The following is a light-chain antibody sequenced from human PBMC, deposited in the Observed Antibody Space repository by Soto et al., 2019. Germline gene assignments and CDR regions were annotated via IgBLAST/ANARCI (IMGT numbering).Light chain of an antibody. CDR2: EVS. J-gene: IGLJ1*01. CDR1: SSDVGGYNY. Sequence: QSALTQPASVSGSPGQSIAISCTGTSSDVGGYNYVSWYQQHPGKAPKLLLSEVSNRPSGVSDRFSGSKSGNTASLTISGLQTQDEADYYCSLFTSAYTFVFGTGTKVTVL. CDR3: SLFTSAYTFV. V-gene: IGLV2-14*01.